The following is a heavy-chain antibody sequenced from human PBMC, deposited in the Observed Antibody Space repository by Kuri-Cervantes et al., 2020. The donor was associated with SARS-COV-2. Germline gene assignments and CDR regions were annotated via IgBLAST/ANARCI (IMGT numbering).Heavy chain of an antibody. J-gene: IGHJ4*02. CDR1: GGSFSGYY. CDR3: ARGSGSYYGGGGADY. V-gene: IGHV4-34*01. CDR2: INHSGST. D-gene: IGHD1-26*01. Sequence: SQTLSLTCAVYGGSFSGYYWSWIRQPPGKGLEWIGEINHSGSTNYNPSLKSRVTISVDTSKNQFSLKLSSVTAADTAVYYCARGSGSYYGGGGADYWVQGTLVTVSS.